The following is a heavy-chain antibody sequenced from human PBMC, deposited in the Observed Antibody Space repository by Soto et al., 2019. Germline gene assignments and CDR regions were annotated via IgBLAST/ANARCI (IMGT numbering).Heavy chain of an antibody. J-gene: IGHJ4*02. CDR3: ARGPW. V-gene: IGHV3-7*01. CDR2: INEDGGAK. CDR1: GLTFRNYG. Sequence: EVQLVESGGGLVQPGESLRLSCAASGLTFRNYGLSWVHQAPGQGLEWVASINEDGGAKYFLDYEKGRLIMSRDSARSSLYVQMNRLSREDTAVYYCARGPWWGQGSLVTVSS.